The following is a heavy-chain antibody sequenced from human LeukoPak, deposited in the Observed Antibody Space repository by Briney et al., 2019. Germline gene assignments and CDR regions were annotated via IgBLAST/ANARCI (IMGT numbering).Heavy chain of an antibody. V-gene: IGHV1-69*04. CDR3: ARGLSVATRLKRGNDY. CDR2: IIPILGIA. CDR1: GGTFSSYA. J-gene: IGHJ4*02. D-gene: IGHD2-21*02. Sequence: ASVKVSCTASGGTFSSYAISWVRQAPGQGLEWMGRIIPILGIANYAQKFQGRVTITADKSTSTAYMELSSLRSEDTAVYYCARGLSVATRLKRGNDYWGQGTLVTVSS.